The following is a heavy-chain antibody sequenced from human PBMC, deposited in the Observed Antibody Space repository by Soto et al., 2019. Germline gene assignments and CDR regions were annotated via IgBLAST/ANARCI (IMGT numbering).Heavy chain of an antibody. V-gene: IGHV1-18*01. CDR2: ISAHNVNT. CDR1: GYAFTTYG. Sequence: QVHLVQSGAEEKKPGASVQVSCQGSGYAFTTYGITWLRQAPGQGLEWMGWISAHNVNTNYAQKLQGRVTVSRDTSTRKADMERRRLRYDNTALYYCARGRYGDYWGQGALVTVSS. J-gene: IGHJ4*02. D-gene: IGHD1-1*01. CDR3: ARGRYGDY.